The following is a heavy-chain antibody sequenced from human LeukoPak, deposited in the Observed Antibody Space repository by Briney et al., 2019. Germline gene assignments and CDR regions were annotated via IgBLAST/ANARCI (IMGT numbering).Heavy chain of an antibody. CDR2: INPSGGST. D-gene: IGHD3-10*01. CDR3: ARIRGSGSPSYYFDY. J-gene: IGHJ4*02. CDR1: GYTLTELS. Sequence: ASVKLSCKVSGYTLTELSMHWVRQAPGQGLEWMGIINPSGGSTSYAQKFQGRVTMTRDTSTSTVYMELSSLRSEDTAVYYCARIRGSGSPSYYFDYWGQGTLVTVSS. V-gene: IGHV1-46*01.